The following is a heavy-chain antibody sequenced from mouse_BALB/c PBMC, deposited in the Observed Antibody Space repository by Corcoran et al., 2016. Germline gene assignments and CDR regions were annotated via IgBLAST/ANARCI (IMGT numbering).Heavy chain of an antibody. Sequence: EVQLQQSGPELVKPGASVKISCKASGYSFTDYYMHWVKQSHVKSLEWIGRINPYNGATSYNQNFKDKASLTVDKSSSTAYMELHSLTSEDSAVYYCARGKLRRDYAMDYWGQGTSVTVSS. CDR1: GYSFTDYY. J-gene: IGHJ4*01. CDR2: INPYNGAT. V-gene: IGHV1-26*01. D-gene: IGHD2-4*01. CDR3: ARGKLRRDYAMDY.